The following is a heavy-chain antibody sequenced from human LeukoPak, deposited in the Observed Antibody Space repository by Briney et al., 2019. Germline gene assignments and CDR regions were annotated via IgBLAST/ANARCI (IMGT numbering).Heavy chain of an antibody. CDR2: ISWDGGST. D-gene: IGHD2-2*01. V-gene: IGHV3-43*01. J-gene: IGHJ4*02. CDR1: GFTFDDYT. Sequence: GGSLRLSCAASGFTFDDYTMHWVRQAPGKGLEWVSLISWDGGSTYYADSVKGRFTISRDNSKNSLYLQINSLRTEDTALYYCAKDRDPTGYCSSTSCSGFDYWGQGTLVTVSS. CDR3: AKDRDPTGYCSSTSCSGFDY.